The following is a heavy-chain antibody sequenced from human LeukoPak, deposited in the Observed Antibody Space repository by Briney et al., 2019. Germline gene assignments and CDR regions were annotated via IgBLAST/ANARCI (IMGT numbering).Heavy chain of an antibody. Sequence: GGSLRLSCAASGFTFSSYWMHWVRQAPGKGLVWVSRINTDGSSTSYADSVKGRFTISRDNAKNTLYLQMNSLRAEDTAVYYCARGSGYYYYYMDVWGKGTTVTVSS. CDR3: ARGSGYYYYYMDV. CDR2: INTDGSST. CDR1: GFTFSSYW. J-gene: IGHJ6*03. V-gene: IGHV3-74*01.